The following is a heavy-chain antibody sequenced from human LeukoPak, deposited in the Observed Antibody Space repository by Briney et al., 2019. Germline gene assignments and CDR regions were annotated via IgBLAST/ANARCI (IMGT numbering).Heavy chain of an antibody. Sequence: GGSLRLSCAASGFIFSSYSMNWVRQAPGKGLEWVSYITSSSNTIKYADSVKGRVTISRVQSTNTVYLQMNSLRADDTAVYYCAKAHCSSTSCSRADNWGQGTLVTVSS. CDR1: GFIFSSYS. J-gene: IGHJ4*02. CDR3: AKAHCSSTSCSRADN. D-gene: IGHD2-2*01. V-gene: IGHV3-48*01. CDR2: ITSSSNTI.